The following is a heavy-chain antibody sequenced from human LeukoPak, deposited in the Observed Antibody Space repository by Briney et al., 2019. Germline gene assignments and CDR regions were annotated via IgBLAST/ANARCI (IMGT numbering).Heavy chain of an antibody. D-gene: IGHD6-13*01. V-gene: IGHV3-23*01. J-gene: IGHJ6*02. CDR2: ISGSGGST. CDR3: AKDLGAAARYYYGMDV. CDR1: GFTFSSYA. Sequence: QPGGSLRLSCAASGFTFSSYAMRWVRQDPGKGLEWVSAISGSGGSTYYADSVKGRFTISRDNSKNTLYLQMNSLRAEDTAVYYCAKDLGAAARYYYGMDVWGQGTTVTVSS.